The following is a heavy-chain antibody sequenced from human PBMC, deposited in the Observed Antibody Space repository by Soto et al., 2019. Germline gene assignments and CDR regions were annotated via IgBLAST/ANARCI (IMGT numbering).Heavy chain of an antibody. D-gene: IGHD5-12*01. V-gene: IGHV3-7*03. J-gene: IGHJ4*02. CDR3: ARGWVYSGYFLAY. CDR2: IKQDGSEK. CDR1: GILFSSSW. Sequence: GGSLRLSCAASGILFSSSWMNLVRQSPGKGLEWVANIKQDGSEKYYVDSVEGRFTISRDNDKNSVYLQMNSLRAEDTAVYYCARGWVYSGYFLAYWCPGTLVTVSS.